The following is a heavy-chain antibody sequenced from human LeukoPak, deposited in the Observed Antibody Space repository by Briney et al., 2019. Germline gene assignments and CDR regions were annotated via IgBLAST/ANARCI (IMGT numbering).Heavy chain of an antibody. Sequence: PGGSLRLSCAASGFTFSSYEMNWVRQAPGKGLEWVSYISSSGSTIYYADSVKGRFTISRDNAKNSLHLQMNSLRAEDTAVYYCARDRYYYDSSGYYFYDYWGQGTLVTVSS. CDR3: ARDRYYYDSSGYYFYDY. D-gene: IGHD3-22*01. J-gene: IGHJ4*02. CDR1: GFTFSSYE. CDR2: ISSSGSTI. V-gene: IGHV3-48*03.